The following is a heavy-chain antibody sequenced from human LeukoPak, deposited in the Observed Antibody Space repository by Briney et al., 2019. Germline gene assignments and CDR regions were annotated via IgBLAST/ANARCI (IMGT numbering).Heavy chain of an antibody. V-gene: IGHV4-4*07. CDR2: IYTSGST. CDR3: ARLPGGKSSSVVAFDI. J-gene: IGHJ3*02. Sequence: SETLSLTCAVSGGSISTYYWSWIRQPAGKGLEWIGRIYTSGSTNYNPSLKSRVTMSVDTSKNQFSLNLRSVTAADTAVYYCARLPGGKSSSVVAFDIWGQGTMVTVSS. CDR1: GGSISTYY. D-gene: IGHD4-23*01.